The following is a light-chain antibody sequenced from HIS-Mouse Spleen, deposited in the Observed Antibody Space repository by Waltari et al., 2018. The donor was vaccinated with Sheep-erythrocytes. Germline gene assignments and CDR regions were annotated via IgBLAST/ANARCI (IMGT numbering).Light chain of an antibody. V-gene: IGKV3-20*01. Sequence: CRASQSVTSSYLAWYQQKPGQDTSLLIYGASSRDTGIPDRFSGSGSGTDFTLTISRLEPEDFAVYYCQQYGSSLRTFGQGTKVEIK. J-gene: IGKJ1*01. CDR1: QSVTSSY. CDR3: QQYGSSLRT. CDR2: GAS.